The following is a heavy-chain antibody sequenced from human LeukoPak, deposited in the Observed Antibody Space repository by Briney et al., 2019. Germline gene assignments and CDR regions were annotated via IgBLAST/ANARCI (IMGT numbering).Heavy chain of an antibody. CDR2: MYYSGST. J-gene: IGHJ4*02. D-gene: IGHD3-22*01. Sequence: KSSETLSVTCNVSGGAVTGSTYYWAWIRQPPGKGLEWIGSMYYSGSTFYTPSLKSRVTISVDTSKNHFSLKLTSVTAADTATYYCARHYYDNTGYYYLDYWGQGTLVTVSS. CDR3: ARHYYDNTGYYYLDY. V-gene: IGHV4-39*02. CDR1: GGAVTGSTYY.